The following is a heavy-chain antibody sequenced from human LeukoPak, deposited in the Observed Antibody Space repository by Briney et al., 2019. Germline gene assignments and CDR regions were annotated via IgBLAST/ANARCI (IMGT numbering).Heavy chain of an antibody. CDR2: IYYSGST. J-gene: IGHJ4*02. CDR3: ASGRYGRYFDY. V-gene: IGHV4-59*01. D-gene: IGHD5-18*01. Sequence: SETLSLTCTVSGGSISSYYWSWIRQPPGKGLEWIGYIYYSGSTNYNPSLKSRVTISVDTSKNKFSLKLSSVTAAVTAVYYCASGRYGRYFDYWGQGTLVTVSS. CDR1: GGSISSYY.